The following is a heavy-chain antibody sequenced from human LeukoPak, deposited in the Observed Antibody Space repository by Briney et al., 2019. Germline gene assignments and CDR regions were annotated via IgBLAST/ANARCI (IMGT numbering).Heavy chain of an antibody. CDR3: AKGILVGAIRGAFDI. V-gene: IGHV3-23*01. CDR2: ISGSGAST. J-gene: IGHJ3*02. Sequence: GGSLRLSCAASGFTFSNYAMSWARQAPGKGLEWVSSISGSGASTYYADSVKGRFPISRDNSKTTLYLQMNSLRAEDTAVYYCAKGILVGAIRGAFDIWGQGTMVTVSS. D-gene: IGHD1-26*01. CDR1: GFTFSNYA.